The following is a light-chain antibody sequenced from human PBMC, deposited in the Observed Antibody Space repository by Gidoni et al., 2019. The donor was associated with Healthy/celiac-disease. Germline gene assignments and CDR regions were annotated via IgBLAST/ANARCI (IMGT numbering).Light chain of an antibody. CDR3: QQYGT. CDR2: DAS. V-gene: IGKV1-33*01. Sequence: DIKMTQSPSSLSASVGDRVTITCQASQDISNYLNWYQQKPGKAPKHLIYDASNLETGVPSRFSGSGSGTDFTFTISSLQPEDIATYYCQQYGTFGGGTKVEIK. CDR1: QDISNY. J-gene: IGKJ4*01.